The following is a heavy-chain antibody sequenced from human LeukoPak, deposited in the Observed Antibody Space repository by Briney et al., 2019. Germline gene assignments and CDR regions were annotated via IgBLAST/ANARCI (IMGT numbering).Heavy chain of an antibody. J-gene: IGHJ5*02. CDR1: GFTFSSYA. CDR2: IKSKTDGGTT. CDR3: TTDGCSSTRCYGS. D-gene: IGHD2-2*01. V-gene: IGHV3-15*01. Sequence: PGGSLRLSCAASGFTFSSYAMSWVRQAPGKGLEWVGRIKSKTDGGTTDYAAPVKGRFTISRDDSKNTLYLQMNSLKTEDTAIYYCTTDGCSSTRCYGSWGQGTLVTVSS.